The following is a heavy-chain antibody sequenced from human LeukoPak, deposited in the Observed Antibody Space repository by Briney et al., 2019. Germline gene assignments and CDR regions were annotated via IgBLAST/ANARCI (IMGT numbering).Heavy chain of an antibody. CDR3: ARGQIVVVPAALDY. CDR1: GFTFSTYW. V-gene: IGHV3-74*01. D-gene: IGHD2-2*01. CDR2: INTDGGST. Sequence: GGSLRLSCAASGFTFSTYWMHWVRHAPGRGLVWVSRINTDGGSTTYADSVKGRFTISRDNAKNTVYLQMNSLRAEDTAVYYCARGQIVVVPAALDYWGQGTLVTVSS. J-gene: IGHJ4*02.